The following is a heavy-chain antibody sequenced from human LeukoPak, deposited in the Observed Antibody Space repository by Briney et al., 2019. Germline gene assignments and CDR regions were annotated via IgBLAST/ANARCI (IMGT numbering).Heavy chain of an antibody. V-gene: IGHV4-34*01. J-gene: IGHJ5*02. D-gene: IGHD4-17*01. CDR3: ARASFSIRWFDP. CDR2: INHSGST. Sequence: PSETLSLICAVYGGSFSGYYWSWIRQPPGKGLEWIGEINHSGSTNYNPSLKSRVTISVDTSKNQFSLKLSSVTAADTAVYYCARASFSIRWFDPWGQGTLVTVSS. CDR1: GGSFSGYY.